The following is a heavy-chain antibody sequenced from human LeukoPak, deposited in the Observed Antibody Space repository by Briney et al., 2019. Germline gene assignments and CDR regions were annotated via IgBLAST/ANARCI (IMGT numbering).Heavy chain of an antibody. V-gene: IGHV4-4*09. CDR3: ARLMRWLQFEWFDP. CDR1: GGSISSYY. J-gene: IGHJ5*02. D-gene: IGHD5-24*01. Sequence: ETLSLTCTVSGGSISSYYWSWIRQPPGKGLEWIGYIYTSGSTNYNPSLKSRVTISVDTSKNQFSLKLSSVTAADTAVYYCARLMRWLQFEWFDPWGQGTLVTVSS. CDR2: IYTSGST.